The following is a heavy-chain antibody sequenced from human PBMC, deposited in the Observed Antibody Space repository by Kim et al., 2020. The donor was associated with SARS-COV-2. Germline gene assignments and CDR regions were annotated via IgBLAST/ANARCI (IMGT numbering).Heavy chain of an antibody. CDR1: GFTFGDYA. J-gene: IGHJ4*02. V-gene: IGHV3-49*03. D-gene: IGHD3-10*01. CDR3: TRDNMVRGVIRPPHY. CDR2: IRSKAYGGTT. Sequence: GGSLRLSCTASGFTFGDYAMSWFRQAPGKGLEWVGFIRSKAYGGTTEYAASVKGRFTISRDDSKSIAYLQMNSLKTEDTAVYYCTRDNMVRGVIRPPHYRGQGTLVTISS.